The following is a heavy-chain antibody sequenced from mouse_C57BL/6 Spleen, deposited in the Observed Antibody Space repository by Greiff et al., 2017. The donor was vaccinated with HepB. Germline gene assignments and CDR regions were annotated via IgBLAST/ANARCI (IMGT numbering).Heavy chain of an antibody. CDR1: GYTFTSYW. D-gene: IGHD1-1*01. CDR2: IYPGSGST. V-gene: IGHV1-55*01. CDR3: ERAYYGRAPFAY. J-gene: IGHJ3*01. Sequence: QVQLQQPGAELVKPGASVKMSCKASGYTFTSYWITWVKQRPGQGLEWIGDIYPGSGSTNYNEKFKSKATLTVDTSSSTAYMQLSSLTSEDSAVYYCERAYYGRAPFAYWGQGTLVTVSA.